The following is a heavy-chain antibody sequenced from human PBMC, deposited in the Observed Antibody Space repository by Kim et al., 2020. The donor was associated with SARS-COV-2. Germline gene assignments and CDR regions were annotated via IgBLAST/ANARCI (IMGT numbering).Heavy chain of an antibody. Sequence: GGSLRLSCAASGFTFSSYGMLWVRQAPGKGLEWVALIWFDGSDKYYADSVKGRFTISRDNSKNTLYLQMNSLRAEDTAVYYCARTVVGAIYSYYYYMDVWGKGTTVTVSS. D-gene: IGHD1-26*01. J-gene: IGHJ6*03. V-gene: IGHV3-33*01. CDR1: GFTFSSYG. CDR2: IWFDGSDK. CDR3: ARTVVGAIYSYYYYMDV.